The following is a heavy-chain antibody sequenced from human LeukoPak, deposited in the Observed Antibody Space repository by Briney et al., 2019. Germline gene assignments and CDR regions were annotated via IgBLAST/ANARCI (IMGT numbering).Heavy chain of an antibody. D-gene: IGHD6-19*01. V-gene: IGHV4-59*01. CDR3: ASGSLRQYYYYYMDV. CDR1: GGSISSYY. CDR2: IYYSGST. J-gene: IGHJ6*03. Sequence: KSSETLSLTCTVSGGSISSYYWSWIRQPPGKGLEWIGYIYYSGSTNYNPSLKSRVTISVDTSKNQFSLKLSSVTAADTAVYYCASGSLRQYYYYYMDVWGKGTTVTVS.